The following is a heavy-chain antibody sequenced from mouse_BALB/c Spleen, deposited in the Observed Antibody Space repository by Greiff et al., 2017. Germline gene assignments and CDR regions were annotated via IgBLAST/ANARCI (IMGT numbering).Heavy chain of an antibody. J-gene: IGHJ2*01. CDR2: ISSGSSTI. CDR3: ASAGDGYYGDYFDY. CDR1: GFTFSSFG. Sequence: EVKVEESGGGLVQPGGSRKLSCAASGFTFSSFGMHWVRQAPEKGLEWVAYISSGSSTIYYADTVKGRFTISRDNPKNTLFLQMTSLRSEDTDMYYCASAGDGYYGDYFDYWGQGTTLTVSS. V-gene: IGHV5-17*02. D-gene: IGHD2-3*01.